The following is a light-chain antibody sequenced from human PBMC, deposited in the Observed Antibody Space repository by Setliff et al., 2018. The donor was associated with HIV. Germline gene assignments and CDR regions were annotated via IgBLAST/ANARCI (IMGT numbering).Light chain of an antibody. CDR1: QSITNN. Sequence: EIVMTQSTASLSVSPGERATLSCRASQSITNNLAWYQKKPGQAPRLLIYDAYTRATSTPARFSGSGSGTEFTLTISSLQSEDFAVYYCQQYFDYWTFGHGTKVDIK. CDR2: DAY. CDR3: QQYFDYWT. V-gene: IGKV3-15*01. J-gene: IGKJ1*01.